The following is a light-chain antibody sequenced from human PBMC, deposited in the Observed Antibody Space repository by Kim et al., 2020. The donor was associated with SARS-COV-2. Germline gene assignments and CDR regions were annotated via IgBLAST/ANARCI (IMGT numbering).Light chain of an antibody. V-gene: IGKV3-20*01. J-gene: IGKJ1*01. CDR3: QQYGSSPRT. CDR1: QSVIKNY. CDR2: GTS. Sequence: SAGDRATRSCRASQSVIKNYLAWYHQKPGQAPRLLMYGTSSRATGIPDRFSGSGSGTDFTLTISRLEPEDFAVYYCQQYGSSPRTFGQGTKVDIK.